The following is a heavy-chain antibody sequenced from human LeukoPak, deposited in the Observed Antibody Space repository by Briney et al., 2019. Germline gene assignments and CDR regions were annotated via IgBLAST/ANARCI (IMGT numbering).Heavy chain of an antibody. CDR2: IYYTVTT. CDR1: GGSISTYY. CDR3: AREDPQTTVPEGMDV. D-gene: IGHD4-17*01. Sequence: SETLSLTCSVSGGSISTYYWSWIRQPPGKGREWIGYIYYTVTTNYNPSLRSRVTMSVDTSRNQFSLRLSSVTAADTAVYYCAREDPQTTVPEGMDVWGHGTTVIVSS. J-gene: IGHJ6*02. V-gene: IGHV4-59*01.